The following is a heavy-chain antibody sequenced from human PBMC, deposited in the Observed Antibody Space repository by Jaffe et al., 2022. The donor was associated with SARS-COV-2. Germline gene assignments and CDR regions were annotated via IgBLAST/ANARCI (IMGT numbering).Heavy chain of an antibody. CDR2: ISGDGGST. J-gene: IGHJ6*02. V-gene: IGHV3-43*02. Sequence: EVQLVESGGGVVQPGGSLRLSCAASGFTFDDYAMHWVRQAPGKGLEWVSLISGDGGSTYYADSVKGRFTISRDNSKNSLYLQMNSLRTEDTALYYCAKDTGRSGLLEWLSVTIPFYGMDVWGQGTTVTVSS. CDR3: AKDTGRSGLLEWLSVTIPFYGMDV. CDR1: GFTFDDYA. D-gene: IGHD3-3*01.